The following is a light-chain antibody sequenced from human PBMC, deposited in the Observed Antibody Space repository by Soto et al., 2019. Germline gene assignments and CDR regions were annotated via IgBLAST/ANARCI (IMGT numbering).Light chain of an antibody. CDR2: DVS. J-gene: IGLJ1*01. CDR3: CSYAGSYTFV. CDR1: SSDVGGYND. V-gene: IGLV2-11*01. Sequence: QSALTQPRSVSGSPGQSVTISCTGTSSDVGGYNDVSWYQQHPGKAPKLMIYDVSKRPSRVPDRFSGSKTGNTASLTISGLRSDDEADYDCCSYAGSYTFVFGTGTKLTVL.